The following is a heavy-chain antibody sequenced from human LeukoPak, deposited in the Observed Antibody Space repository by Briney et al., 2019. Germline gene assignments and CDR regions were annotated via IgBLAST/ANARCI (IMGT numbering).Heavy chain of an antibody. CDR3: ARGQNWNVWNYYYYYGMDV. CDR2: INHSGST. V-gene: IGHV4-34*01. CDR1: GGSFSGYY. D-gene: IGHD1-1*01. Sequence: PSETLSLTCAVYGGSFSGYYWSWIRQPPGKGLEWSGEINHSGSTNYNPSLKSRVTISVDTSKNQFSLKLSSVTAADTAVYYCARGQNWNVWNYYYYYGMDVWGQGTTVTVSS. J-gene: IGHJ6*02.